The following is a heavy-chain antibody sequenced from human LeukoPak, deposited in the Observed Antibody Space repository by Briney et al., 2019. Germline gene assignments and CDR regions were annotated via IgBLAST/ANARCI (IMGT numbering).Heavy chain of an antibody. CDR2: ISGDGGST. Sequence: GGSLRLSCAASGFTFDDYAMLWVRQAPGKGREWVSLISGDGGSTYYPDSVKGRYTISTDNSKNSLYLQMNSLRTEDTALYYCAKDQNTAMVKMADYWGQGTLVTVSS. CDR3: AKDQNTAMVKMADY. D-gene: IGHD5-18*01. V-gene: IGHV3-43*02. CDR1: GFTFDDYA. J-gene: IGHJ4*02.